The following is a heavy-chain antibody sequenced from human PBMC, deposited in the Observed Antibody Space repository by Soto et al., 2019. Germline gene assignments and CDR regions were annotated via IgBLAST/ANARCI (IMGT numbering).Heavy chain of an antibody. CDR3: AREKNIVVVVAATDYYYGMDV. J-gene: IGHJ6*02. CDR1: GFTFSSYG. Sequence: QVQLVESGGGVVQPGRSLRLSCAASGFTFSSYGMHWVCQAPGKGLEWVAVIWYDGSNKYYADSVKGRFTISRDNSKNTLYLQMNSLRAEDTAVYYCAREKNIVVVVAATDYYYGMDVWGQGTTVTVSS. V-gene: IGHV3-33*01. CDR2: IWYDGSNK. D-gene: IGHD2-15*01.